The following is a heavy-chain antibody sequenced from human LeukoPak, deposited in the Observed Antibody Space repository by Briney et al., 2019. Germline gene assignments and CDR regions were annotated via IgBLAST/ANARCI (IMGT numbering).Heavy chain of an antibody. Sequence: SETLSLTCTVSGGSISSSSYYWGWIRQPPGKGLEWIGSIYYSGSTYYNPSLKSRVTISVDTSKNQFSLKLSSVTAADTAVYYCARDCFLLYCSSTSCDSNWFDPWGQGTLVTVSS. CDR1: GGSISSSSYY. V-gene: IGHV4-39*07. J-gene: IGHJ5*02. CDR3: ARDCFLLYCSSTSCDSNWFDP. CDR2: IYYSGST. D-gene: IGHD2-2*01.